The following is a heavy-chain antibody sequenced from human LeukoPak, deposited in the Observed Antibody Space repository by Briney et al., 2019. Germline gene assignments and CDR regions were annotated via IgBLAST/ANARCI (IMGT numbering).Heavy chain of an antibody. CDR3: ARAGSSYGYFDY. J-gene: IGHJ4*02. V-gene: IGHV3-23*01. CDR1: GFTFSSYA. D-gene: IGHD5-18*01. CDR2: ISGSGGST. Sequence: PGGSLRLSCAASGFTFSSYAMSWVRQAPGKGLEWVSAISGSGGSTYYADSVKGRFTISRDNSKNTLYLQMNSLGAEDTAVYYCARAGSSYGYFDYWGQGTLVTVSS.